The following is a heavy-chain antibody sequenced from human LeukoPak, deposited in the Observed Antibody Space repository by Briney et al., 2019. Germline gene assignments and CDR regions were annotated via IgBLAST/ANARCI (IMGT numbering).Heavy chain of an antibody. J-gene: IGHJ5*02. V-gene: IGHV3-66*01. D-gene: IGHD2-2*01. CDR2: IYSGGST. CDR1: GFTVSSNY. CDR3: AREAGYCSSTRCYPYNWFDP. Sequence: GGSLRLSCAASGFTVSSNYMSWVRQAPGKGLEWVSVIYSGGSTYYADSVKGRFTISRDNSKNTLYLQMNSLRAEDTAVYYCAREAGYCSSTRCYPYNWFDPWGQGTLVTVSS.